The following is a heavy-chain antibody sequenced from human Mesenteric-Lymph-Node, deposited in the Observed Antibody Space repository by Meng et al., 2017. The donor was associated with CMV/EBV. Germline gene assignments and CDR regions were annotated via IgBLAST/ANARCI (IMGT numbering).Heavy chain of an antibody. CDR3: ARDVLRSSFDY. CDR1: GGSISSGGYY. D-gene: IGHD4-17*01. Sequence: CTGSGGSISSGGYYWSWIRQHPGKGLEWIGYIYYSGSTYYNPSLMSRLTISVDTSKNQFSLKLSSVTAADTAVYYCARDVLRSSFDYWGQGTLVTVSS. J-gene: IGHJ4*02. V-gene: IGHV4-31*03. CDR2: IYYSGST.